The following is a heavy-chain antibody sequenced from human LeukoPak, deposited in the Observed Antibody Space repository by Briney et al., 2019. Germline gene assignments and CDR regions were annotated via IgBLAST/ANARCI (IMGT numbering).Heavy chain of an antibody. CDR3: ARDIPGGNDAFDI. CDR2: IYYSGST. D-gene: IGHD2-15*01. Sequence: PSGTLSLTCTVSGGSISSYYWSWIRQPPGKGLEWIGYIYYSGSTNYNPSLKSRVTISVDTSKNQFSLKLSSVTAADTAVYYCARDIPGGNDAFDIWGQGTMVTVSS. V-gene: IGHV4-59*01. J-gene: IGHJ3*02. CDR1: GGSISSYY.